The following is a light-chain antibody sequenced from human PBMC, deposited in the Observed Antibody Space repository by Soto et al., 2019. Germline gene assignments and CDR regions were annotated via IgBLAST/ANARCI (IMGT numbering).Light chain of an antibody. J-gene: IGLJ2*01. Sequence: QPVLTQPASVSGSPGQSITISCTGTSTDVGGYNYVSWYQQHPGKAPKIMIYEVSNRPSGVSNRFSGSKSGNTASLTISGLQAEDEADYYCNSYTISSTLGVVFGGGTKVTVL. CDR1: STDVGGYNY. CDR2: EVS. CDR3: NSYTISSTLGVV. V-gene: IGLV2-14*01.